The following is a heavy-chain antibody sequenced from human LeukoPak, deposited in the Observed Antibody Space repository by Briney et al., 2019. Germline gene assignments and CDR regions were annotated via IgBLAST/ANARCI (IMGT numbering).Heavy chain of an antibody. Sequence: GGSLRLSCAASGFTFSSYAMSWVRQAPGKGLEWLSVISGSGGSTYYADSVKGRFTISRDNSKNTLYLQMNSLRAEDTAAYYCAKELWSPSTLYGMDVWGQGTTVTVSS. V-gene: IGHV3-23*01. CDR3: AKELWSPSTLYGMDV. J-gene: IGHJ6*02. CDR2: ISGSGGST. D-gene: IGHD3-10*01. CDR1: GFTFSSYA.